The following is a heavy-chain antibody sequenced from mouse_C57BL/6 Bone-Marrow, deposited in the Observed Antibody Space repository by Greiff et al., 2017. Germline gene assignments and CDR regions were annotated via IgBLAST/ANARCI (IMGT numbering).Heavy chain of an antibody. Sequence: VQLKQSGPELVKPGASVKISCKASGYTFTDYYMNWVKQSHGKSLEWIGDINPNNGGTSYNQKFKGKATLTVDKSSSTAYMELRSLTSEDSAVYYCARDGNYSYAMDYWGQGTSVTVSS. CDR1: GYTFTDYY. CDR2: INPNNGGT. CDR3: ARDGNYSYAMDY. J-gene: IGHJ4*01. V-gene: IGHV1-26*01. D-gene: IGHD2-1*01.